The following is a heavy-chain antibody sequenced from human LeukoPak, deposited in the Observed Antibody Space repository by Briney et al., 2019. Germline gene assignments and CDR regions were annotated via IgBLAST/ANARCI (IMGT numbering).Heavy chain of an antibody. J-gene: IGHJ4*02. Sequence: SVKVSCKASGGTFSSYTISWVRQAPGQGLEWMGRIIPILGIANYAQKFQGRVTITADKSTSTAYMELSSLRSEDTAVYYCALRYNWNDVLLDYWGQGTLVTVSS. V-gene: IGHV1-69*02. CDR1: GGTFSSYT. CDR2: IIPILGIA. D-gene: IGHD1-20*01. CDR3: ALRYNWNDVLLDY.